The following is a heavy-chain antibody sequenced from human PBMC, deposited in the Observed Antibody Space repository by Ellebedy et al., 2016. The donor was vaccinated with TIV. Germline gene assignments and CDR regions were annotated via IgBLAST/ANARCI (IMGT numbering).Heavy chain of an antibody. CDR2: ISGSGTNT. CDR1: GFTFSNYA. CDR3: AQINWGSGGFYGMDV. V-gene: IGHV3-23*01. Sequence: GESLKISCAASGFTFSNYAMTWVRQAPGKGLEWVSAISGSGTNTHYTDSLRGRFTISRDNSKNTLYLQIDSLRAEDTAVYYCAQINWGSGGFYGMDVWGQGTTVTVSS. D-gene: IGHD7-27*01. J-gene: IGHJ6*02.